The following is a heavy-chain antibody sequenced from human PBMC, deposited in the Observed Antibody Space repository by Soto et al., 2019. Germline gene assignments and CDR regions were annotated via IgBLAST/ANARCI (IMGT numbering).Heavy chain of an antibody. CDR1: GFTFSSYA. CDR2: ISGSGGST. CDR3: AKDPFEIFEGLRYFDWLQSSPVPGP. V-gene: IGHV3-23*01. D-gene: IGHD3-9*01. J-gene: IGHJ5*02. Sequence: PGGSLRLSCAASGFTFSSYAMSWVRQAPGKGLEWVSAISGSGGSTYYADSVKGRFTISRDNSKNTLYLQMNSLRAEDTAVYYCAKDPFEIFEGLRYFDWLQSSPVPGPWGQGTLVTVSS.